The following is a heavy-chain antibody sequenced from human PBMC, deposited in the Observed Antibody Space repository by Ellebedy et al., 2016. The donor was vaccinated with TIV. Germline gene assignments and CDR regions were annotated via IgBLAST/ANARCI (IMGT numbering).Heavy chain of an antibody. CDR2: IKQDGSVI. CDR1: GFTLKTYW. CDR3: ASEMGTPISKYGMDV. V-gene: IGHV3-7*03. Sequence: GESLKISCAASGFTLKTYWMSWVRQAPGKGLEWVATIKQDGSVIYYGDSVNGRFTTSGDIAKNLRYLQMNSLRAEDTAVYYCASEMGTPISKYGMDVWGRGTTVTVSS. D-gene: IGHD7-27*01. J-gene: IGHJ6*02.